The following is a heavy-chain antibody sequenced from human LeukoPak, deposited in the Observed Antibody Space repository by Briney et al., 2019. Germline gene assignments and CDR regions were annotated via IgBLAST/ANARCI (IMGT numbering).Heavy chain of an antibody. CDR3: ARLLGDHGGNYFGMDV. CDR1: GGSISSYY. J-gene: IGHJ6*02. V-gene: IGHV4-59*01. CDR2: INHSGST. D-gene: IGHD4-17*01. Sequence: SETLSLTCTVSGGSISSYYWTWIRQPPGKGLEWIGEINHSGSTNYNPSLKSRLTMSVDTSKNQFSLNLISVSAADTAVYYCARLLGDHGGNYFGMDVWGQGTTVTVSS.